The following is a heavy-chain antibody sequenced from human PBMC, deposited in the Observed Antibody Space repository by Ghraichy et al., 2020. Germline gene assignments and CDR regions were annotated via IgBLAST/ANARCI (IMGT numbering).Heavy chain of an antibody. CDR3: ARDYAESGAYFDY. Sequence: LNISCVTSGFTFSVHYMDWVRQAPGKGLEWVGRIRNKTKGYTTEYAASVKGRFTISRDDSKNSLYLQMNSLKTEDTAMYYCARDYAESGAYFDYWGQGTPVTVAS. D-gene: IGHD3-10*01. CDR2: IRNKTKGYTT. CDR1: GFTFSVHY. V-gene: IGHV3-72*01. J-gene: IGHJ4*02.